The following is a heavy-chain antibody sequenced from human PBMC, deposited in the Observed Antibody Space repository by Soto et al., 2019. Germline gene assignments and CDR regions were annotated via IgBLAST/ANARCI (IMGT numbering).Heavy chain of an antibody. Sequence: PGGSMRLSCAACRFTFSTYAMSWVRQAPGKGLEWVSAISGSGSSTYYADSVKGRFAISRDNSKNTLYLQMNSLRAEDTAVYYCAKVEIAVPEAYSYNGMAVWGQGTTVTVSS. V-gene: IGHV3-23*01. CDR2: ISGSGSST. J-gene: IGHJ6*02. D-gene: IGHD6-19*01. CDR1: RFTFSTYA. CDR3: AKVEIAVPEAYSYNGMAV.